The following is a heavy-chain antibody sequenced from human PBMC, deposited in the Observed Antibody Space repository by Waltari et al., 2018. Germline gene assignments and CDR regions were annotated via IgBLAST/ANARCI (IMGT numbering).Heavy chain of an antibody. V-gene: IGHV1-69*08. CDR3: ARERDYYDSSGYFDY. D-gene: IGHD3-22*01. CDR2: IIPIFGTA. Sequence: QVQLVQSGAEVKKPGSSVKVSCKASGGTFSSYAISWVRQPPGQGLEWMGRIIPIFGTANYAQKFQGRVTITADKSTSTAYMELSSLRSEDTAVYYCARERDYYDSSGYFDYWGQGTLVTVSS. CDR1: GGTFSSYA. J-gene: IGHJ4*02.